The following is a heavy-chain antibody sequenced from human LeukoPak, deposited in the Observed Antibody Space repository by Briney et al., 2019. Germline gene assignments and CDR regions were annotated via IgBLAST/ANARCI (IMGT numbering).Heavy chain of an antibody. CDR3: ASQYTIAAAGDAFDI. D-gene: IGHD6-13*01. Sequence: GESLKISCKGSGYSFTSYWIGWVRQMPGKGLEWMGIIYPGDSDTRYSPSFQGQVTISADKSISTAYLQWSSLKASDTAMYYCASQYTIAAAGDAFDIWGQGTMVTVSS. J-gene: IGHJ3*02. V-gene: IGHV5-51*01. CDR2: IYPGDSDT. CDR1: GYSFTSYW.